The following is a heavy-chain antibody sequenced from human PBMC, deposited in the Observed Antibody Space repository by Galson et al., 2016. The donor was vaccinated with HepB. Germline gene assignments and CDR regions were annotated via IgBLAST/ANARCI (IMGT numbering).Heavy chain of an antibody. CDR2: IYPGDSDT. CDR1: GYSFTSYW. V-gene: IGHV5-51*01. D-gene: IGHD3-22*01. J-gene: IGHJ4*02. Sequence: QSGAEVKKPGESLKISCKGSGYSFTSYWIGWVRQMPGKGLEWMGIIYPGDSDTRYSPSFQGQVTISADKSISTACLQWSSLKASDTAMYYCAIPYYDSSGYYWGFDYWGQGTLVTVSS. CDR3: AIPYYDSSGYYWGFDY.